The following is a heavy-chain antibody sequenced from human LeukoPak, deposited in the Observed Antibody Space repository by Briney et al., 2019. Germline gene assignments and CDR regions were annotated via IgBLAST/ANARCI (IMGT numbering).Heavy chain of an antibody. CDR1: GFTFSSHD. D-gene: IGHD4-23*01. J-gene: IGHJ4*02. Sequence: PGRSMRLSCAASGFTFSSHDMPWVRQAPGKGLECVAVIWYDGSNEYYADSVKGRFTISRDNSKNTLYLQMNSLRAEDTAVYYCAKEAIAGRWYFDYWGQGTLVTVSS. V-gene: IGHV3-33*06. CDR2: IWYDGSNE. CDR3: AKEAIAGRWYFDY.